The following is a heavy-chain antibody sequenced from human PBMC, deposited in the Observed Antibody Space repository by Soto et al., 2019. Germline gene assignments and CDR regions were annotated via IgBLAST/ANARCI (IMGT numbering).Heavy chain of an antibody. Sequence: QVQLVQSGAEVKKPGSSVKVSCKASGGTFSSYAISWVRQAPGQGLEWMGGIIPIFGTANYAQKFQGRVTITADKSTSTAYMELSSLRSEDTAVYYCASTIFGVVLHYYYGMDVWGRGTTVTVSS. J-gene: IGHJ6*02. D-gene: IGHD3-3*01. V-gene: IGHV1-69*06. CDR1: GGTFSSYA. CDR2: IIPIFGTA. CDR3: ASTIFGVVLHYYYGMDV.